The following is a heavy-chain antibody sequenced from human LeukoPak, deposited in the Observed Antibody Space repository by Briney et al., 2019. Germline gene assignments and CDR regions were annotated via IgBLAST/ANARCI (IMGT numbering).Heavy chain of an antibody. CDR3: ATRMGGYGVGMDV. J-gene: IGHJ6*02. Sequence: ASVNVSCKASGYTFTGYYMHWVRQAPGQGLEWMGWINPNSGGTNYAQKFQGRVTMTRDTSISTAYMELSRLRSDDTAVYYCATRMGGYGVGMDVWGQGTTVTVSS. D-gene: IGHD3-16*01. CDR1: GYTFTGYY. CDR2: INPNSGGT. V-gene: IGHV1-2*02.